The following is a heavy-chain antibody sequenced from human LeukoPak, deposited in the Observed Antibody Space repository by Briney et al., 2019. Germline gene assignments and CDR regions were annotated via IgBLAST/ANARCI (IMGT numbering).Heavy chain of an antibody. Sequence: ASVKVSCKAAGYTFTSYDINWVRQATGQGLEWMGWMNPNSGNTGYAQKFQGRVTMTRNTSISTAYMELSSLRSEDTAVYYCARGREYQLLSYGMDVWGQGTTVTVSS. D-gene: IGHD2-2*01. V-gene: IGHV1-8*01. CDR2: MNPNSGNT. CDR1: GYTFTSYD. CDR3: ARGREYQLLSYGMDV. J-gene: IGHJ6*02.